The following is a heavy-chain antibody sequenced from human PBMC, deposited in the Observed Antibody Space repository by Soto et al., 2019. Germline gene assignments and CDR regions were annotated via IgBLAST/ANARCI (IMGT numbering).Heavy chain of an antibody. Sequence: GGSLRLSCAASGFTFSGSAMSWVRQAPGKGLEWVSGISSGGRSTDYADSVKGRFTISRDNSKNTLYLQMSSLRAEDTAAYYCARNVLRGYCSSSSCTFDPWGQGTLVTVSS. J-gene: IGHJ5*02. D-gene: IGHD2-2*01. CDR1: GFTFSGSA. CDR3: ARNVLRGYCSSSSCTFDP. V-gene: IGHV3-23*01. CDR2: ISSGGRST.